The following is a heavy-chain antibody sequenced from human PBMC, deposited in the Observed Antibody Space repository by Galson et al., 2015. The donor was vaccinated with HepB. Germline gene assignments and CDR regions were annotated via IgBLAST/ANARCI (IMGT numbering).Heavy chain of an antibody. Sequence: SVKVSCKASGYTFTSYYMHWVRQAPGQGLERMGIINPSGGSTSYAQKFQGRVTMTRDTSTSTVYMELSSLRSEDTAVYYCARDQGSTATFDYWGQGTLVTVSS. D-gene: IGHD6-13*01. J-gene: IGHJ4*02. CDR2: INPSGGST. CDR3: ARDQGSTATFDY. CDR1: GYTFTSYY. V-gene: IGHV1-46*01.